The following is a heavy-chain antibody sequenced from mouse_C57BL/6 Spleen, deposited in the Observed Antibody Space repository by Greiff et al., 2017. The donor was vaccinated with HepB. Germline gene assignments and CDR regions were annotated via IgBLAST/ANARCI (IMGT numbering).Heavy chain of an antibody. D-gene: IGHD2-3*01. CDR3: ASIYDGYYTGYAMDY. CDR1: GYAFSSSW. J-gene: IGHJ4*01. Sequence: QVQLKQSGPELVKPGASVKISCKASGYAFSSSWMNWVKQRPGKGLEWIGRIYPGDGDTNYNGKFKGKATLTADKSSSTAYMQLSSLTSEESAVYFCASIYDGYYTGYAMDYWGQGTSVTVSS. CDR2: IYPGDGDT. V-gene: IGHV1-82*01.